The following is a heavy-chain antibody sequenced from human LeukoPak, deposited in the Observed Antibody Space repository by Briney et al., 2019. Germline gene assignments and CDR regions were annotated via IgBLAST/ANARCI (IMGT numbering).Heavy chain of an antibody. D-gene: IGHD3-22*01. J-gene: IGHJ4*02. CDR3: AGDRGHYDSSGYSAY. CDR2: LSWNSTNI. CDR1: GFTFDYYA. V-gene: IGHV3-9*01. Sequence: GGSLRLSCAASGFTFDYYAMHWVRQAPGKGLEWVSGLSWNSTNIDYADSVKGRFTISRDNAKNSLYLQMNSLRAEDTALYYCAGDRGHYDSSGYSAYWGQGTLVTVSS.